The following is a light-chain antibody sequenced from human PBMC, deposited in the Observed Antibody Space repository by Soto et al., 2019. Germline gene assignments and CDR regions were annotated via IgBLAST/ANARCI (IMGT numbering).Light chain of an antibody. CDR2: DAS. V-gene: IGKV1-5*01. CDR1: QSINSW. CDR3: QQHKSHSPYT. J-gene: IGKJ2*01. Sequence: DIQMTQSPSTLSASVGDRVTITCRASQSINSWLAWYQQKPGKAPKLLIYDASSLESGVPSRFSGSGSGTEFTLTISSLQPDDFATFYCQQHKSHSPYTFGQGTKLEIK.